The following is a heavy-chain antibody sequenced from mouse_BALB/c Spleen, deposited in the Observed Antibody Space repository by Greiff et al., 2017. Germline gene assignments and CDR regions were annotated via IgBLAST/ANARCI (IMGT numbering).Heavy chain of an antibody. V-gene: IGHV5-17*02. CDR1: GFTFSSFG. CDR2: ISSGSSTI. Sequence: EVNVVESGGGLVQPGGSRKLSCAASGFTFSSFGMHWVRQAPEKGLEWVAYISSGSSTIYYADTVKGRFTISRDNPKNTLFLQMTSLRSEDTAMYYCARGQVLYYYAMDYWGQGTSVTVSS. D-gene: IGHD6-1*01. J-gene: IGHJ4*01. CDR3: ARGQVLYYYAMDY.